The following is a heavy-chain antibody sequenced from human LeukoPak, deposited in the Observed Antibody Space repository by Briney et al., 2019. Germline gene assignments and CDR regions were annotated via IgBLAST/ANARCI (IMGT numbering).Heavy chain of an antibody. D-gene: IGHD3-22*01. V-gene: IGHV3-23*01. CDR3: AKDGSITMIVVVITPPDY. CDR1: GFTFSSYA. Sequence: GGSLRLSCAASGFTFSSYAMRWVRQAPGKGLEWVSAISGSGGSTYYADSVKGRFTISRDNSKNALYLQMNSLRAEDTAVYYCAKDGSITMIVVVITPPDYWGQGTLVTVSS. J-gene: IGHJ4*02. CDR2: ISGSGGST.